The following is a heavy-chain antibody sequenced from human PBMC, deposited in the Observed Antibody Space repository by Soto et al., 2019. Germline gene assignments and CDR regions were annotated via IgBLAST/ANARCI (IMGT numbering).Heavy chain of an antibody. Sequence: SETLSLTCAVYGGSVSGYYWICIRQPPGKGLEGIWESNHSGSTNYSPSLKSRVTISVDTFKKQFCLKLISVTAADTAVYYCARLRLALPPEIAYSGDVTLVPVSS. D-gene: IGHD1-7*01. CDR1: GGSVSGYY. J-gene: IGHJ4*01. V-gene: IGHV4-34*01. CDR3: ARLRLALPPEIAY. CDR2: SNHSGST.